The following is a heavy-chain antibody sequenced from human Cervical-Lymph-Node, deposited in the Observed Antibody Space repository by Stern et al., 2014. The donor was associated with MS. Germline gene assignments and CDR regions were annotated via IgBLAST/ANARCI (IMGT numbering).Heavy chain of an antibody. V-gene: IGHV4-61*03. CDR1: GDSVSSATYH. CDR2: IYNSGSI. CDR3: ARGKRVSASRAIWFDP. D-gene: IGHD6-6*01. J-gene: IGHJ5*02. Sequence: QVQLQESGPGLVKPSETLSLTCAVSGDSVSSATYHWNWIRQAPGKGLEWIAYIYNSGSINYNPSLKSRVPMSVDTSKNHFSLKLSSVTAADTAVYYCARGKRVSASRAIWFDPWGQGTLVTVSS.